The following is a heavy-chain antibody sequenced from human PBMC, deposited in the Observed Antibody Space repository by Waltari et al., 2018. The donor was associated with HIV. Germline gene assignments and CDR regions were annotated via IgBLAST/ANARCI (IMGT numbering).Heavy chain of an antibody. D-gene: IGHD3-3*01. V-gene: IGHV1-69*06. CDR3: ARGGGILEWLPGGWFDP. Sequence: QVQLVQSGAEVKKPGSSVKVSCKASGGPFSSYAISWVRQAPGQGLEWMGGIIPIFGTANYAQKFQGRVTITADKSTSTAYMELSSLRSEDTAVYYCARGGGILEWLPGGWFDPWGQGTLVTVSS. CDR1: GGPFSSYA. CDR2: IIPIFGTA. J-gene: IGHJ5*02.